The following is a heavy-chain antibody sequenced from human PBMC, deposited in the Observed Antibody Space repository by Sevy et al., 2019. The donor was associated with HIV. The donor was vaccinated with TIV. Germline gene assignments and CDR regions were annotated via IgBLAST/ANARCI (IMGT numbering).Heavy chain of an antibody. Sequence: GGSLRLSCAASGFTFSDHYMEWVRQAPGKGLEWVGRIRNKADSYTTEYAASVKGRFTISRDDSKNSLYLLMNSLKTEDTAVYYSATHAGIAAAGRVFEYWGQGTLVTVSS. CDR2: IRNKADSYTT. V-gene: IGHV3-72*01. CDR3: ATHAGIAAAGRVFEY. D-gene: IGHD6-13*01. CDR1: GFTFSDHY. J-gene: IGHJ4*02.